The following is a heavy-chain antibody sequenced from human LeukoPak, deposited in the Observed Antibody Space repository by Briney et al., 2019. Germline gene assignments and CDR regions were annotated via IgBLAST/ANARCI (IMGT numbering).Heavy chain of an antibody. CDR1: GFTFSSYS. D-gene: IGHD2-15*01. Sequence: GGSLRLSCAASGFTFSSYSMNWVRQAPGKGLEWVSSISSSSSYIYYADSEKGRFTISRDNAKNSLYLQVNSLRAEDTAVYYCARDPYCSGGSCYGDYFDYWGQGTLVTVSS. V-gene: IGHV3-21*01. CDR3: ARDPYCSGGSCYGDYFDY. J-gene: IGHJ4*02. CDR2: ISSSSSYI.